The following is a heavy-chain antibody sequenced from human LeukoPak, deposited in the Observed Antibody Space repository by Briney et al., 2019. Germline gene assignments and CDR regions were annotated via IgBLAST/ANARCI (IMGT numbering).Heavy chain of an antibody. Sequence: PGGSLRLSCAASGFNFNNAWMNWVRQAPGKGLEWVGRIKRKSDGGTTDNATPVKSRFNISKDHSKNTLYMKMNSLKAEDTGIYYCATGTLNSDYWGQGTLVTVSS. CDR1: GFNFNNAW. J-gene: IGHJ4*02. V-gene: IGHV3-15*01. D-gene: IGHD1-1*01. CDR3: ATGTLNSDY. CDR2: IKRKSDGGTT.